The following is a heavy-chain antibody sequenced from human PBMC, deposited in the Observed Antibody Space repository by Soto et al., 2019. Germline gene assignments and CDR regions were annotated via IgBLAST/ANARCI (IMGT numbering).Heavy chain of an antibody. V-gene: IGHV3-23*01. CDR1: GFTFSSYA. J-gene: IGHJ4*02. CDR2: ISGSGGSK. D-gene: IGHD6-19*01. CDR3: ARRSSGWYFDF. Sequence: EVPLLESGGGLVQPGGFLRLSCAASGFTFSSYAMSWVRQAPGKGLEGVSAISGSGGSKYNVATVKGRFTISRDKSKNTLYLQMNSLGSDDTAVYYCARRSSGWYFDFWGQGTLVTVSS.